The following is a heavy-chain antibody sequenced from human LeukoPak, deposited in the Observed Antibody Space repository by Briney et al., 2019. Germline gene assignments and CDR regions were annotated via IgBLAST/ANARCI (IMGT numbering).Heavy chain of an antibody. V-gene: IGHV5-51*01. D-gene: IGHD2-21*01. J-gene: IGHJ6*02. Sequence: GESLKISCKGAGYSFASYWIGWVRQMPGKGLEWMGIIYPSDSDTRYSPSFQGQVTISADKSISTAYLQWSSLKASDTATYYCARRDPTHIAYAVDVWGQGTTVTVYS. CDR1: GYSFASYW. CDR2: IYPSDSDT. CDR3: ARRDPTHIAYAVDV.